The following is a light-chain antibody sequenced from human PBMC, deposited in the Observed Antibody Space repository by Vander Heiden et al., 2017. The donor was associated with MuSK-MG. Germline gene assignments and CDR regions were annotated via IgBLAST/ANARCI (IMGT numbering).Light chain of an antibody. CDR2: IIS. Sequence: DTQMTQSPSSLSASVGDRVTITYRASQDIASYVNWFQQKPGRAPKLLIFIISCLQCGVPSRFSGSGSGTDFTLTISKLHPEDFGTYYCLQSARMPNTFGQGTKLEMK. V-gene: IGKV1-39*01. J-gene: IGKJ2*01. CDR3: LQSARMPNT. CDR1: QDIASY.